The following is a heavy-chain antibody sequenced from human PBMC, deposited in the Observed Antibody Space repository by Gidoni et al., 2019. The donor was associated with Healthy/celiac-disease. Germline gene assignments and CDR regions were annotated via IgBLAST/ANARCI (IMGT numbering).Heavy chain of an antibody. V-gene: IGHV3-33*01. CDR1: GFTFSSYG. J-gene: IGHJ5*02. CDR2: IWYDGSNK. D-gene: IGHD2-15*01. Sequence: QVQLVESGGGVVQPGRSLRLSCAASGFTFSSYGMHGVRQAPGKGLEWVAVIWYDGSNKYYADSVKGRFTISRDNSKNTLYLQMNSLRAEDTAVYYCARGDIVVVESRARGFDPWGQGTLVTVSS. CDR3: ARGDIVVVESRARGFDP.